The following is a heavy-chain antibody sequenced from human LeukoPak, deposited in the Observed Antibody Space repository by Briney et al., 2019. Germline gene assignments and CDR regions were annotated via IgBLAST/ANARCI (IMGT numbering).Heavy chain of an antibody. CDR1: GFTVSSNY. D-gene: IGHD3-9*01. CDR3: TTGGMYYDILTEPPH. J-gene: IGHJ4*02. V-gene: IGHV3-66*01. Sequence: GGSLRLSCAASGFTVSSNYMSWVRQAPGKGLEWVLVIYSGGSTYYADSVKGRFTISRDDSKNTLYLQMNSLKTEDTAVYYCTTGGMYYDILTEPPHWGQGTLVTVSS. CDR2: IYSGGST.